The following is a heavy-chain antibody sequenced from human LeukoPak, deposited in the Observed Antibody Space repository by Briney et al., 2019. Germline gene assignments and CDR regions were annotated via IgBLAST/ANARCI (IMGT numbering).Heavy chain of an antibody. J-gene: IGHJ1*01. CDR3: AREIGYSSSRQGVYFQH. CDR1: GFTFSSYA. D-gene: IGHD6-13*01. V-gene: IGHV3-30*04. Sequence: GRSLRLSCAASGFTFSSYAMHWVRQAPSKGLEWVAVISYDGSNKYYADSVKGRFTISRDNSKNTLYLQMNSLRAEDTAVYYCAREIGYSSSRQGVYFQHWGQGTLVTVSS. CDR2: ISYDGSNK.